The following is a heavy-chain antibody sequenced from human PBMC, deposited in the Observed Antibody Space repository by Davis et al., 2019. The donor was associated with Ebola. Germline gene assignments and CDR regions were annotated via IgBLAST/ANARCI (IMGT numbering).Heavy chain of an antibody. CDR1: GFTFSSYG. V-gene: IGHV3-30*03. J-gene: IGHJ6*02. CDR2: ISYDGSNK. Sequence: PGGSLRLSCAASGFTFSSYGMHWVRQAPGKGLEWVAVISYDGSNKYYADSVKGRFTISRDNSKNTLYLQMNSLRAEDTAVYYCAREEAWYYDSSGPGGMDVWGQGTTVTVSS. CDR3: AREEAWYYDSSGPGGMDV. D-gene: IGHD3-22*01.